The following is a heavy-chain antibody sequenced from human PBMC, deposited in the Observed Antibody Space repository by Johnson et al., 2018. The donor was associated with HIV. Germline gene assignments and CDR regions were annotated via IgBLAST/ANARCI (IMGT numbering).Heavy chain of an antibody. J-gene: IGHJ3*02. Sequence: VQLVESGGGVVQTGGSLRLSCAVSGFTFSSYAMHWVRQAPGEGLEWVAVISYDGSNKYYADSVKGRFTISRDNSKNTLYLHMNSLRHENTAVYYCARDQSSWWAWGSDIWSQVTMGTVCS. CDR1: GFTFSSYA. V-gene: IGHV3-30-3*01. CDR2: ISYDGSNK. D-gene: IGHD6-19*01. CDR3: ARDQSSWWAWGSDI.